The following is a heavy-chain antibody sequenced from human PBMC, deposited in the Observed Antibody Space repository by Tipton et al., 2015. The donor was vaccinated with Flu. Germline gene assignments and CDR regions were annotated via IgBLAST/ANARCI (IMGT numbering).Heavy chain of an antibody. CDR2: ISAYNGNT. V-gene: IGHV1-18*01. CDR3: VGHPGAASWIQLCLSSQTSYYSGMDV. J-gene: IGHJ6*02. D-gene: IGHD5-18*01. CDR1: GYTFTSYG. Sequence: QLVQSGAEVKKPGASVKVSCKASGYTFTSYGISWVRQAPGQGLEWMGWISAYNGNTNYAQKIQGRVTMTTDTSTSTAYMELRSLRSDETAVYYCVGHPGAASWIQLCLSSQTSYYSGMDVWAQGTTVTVSS.